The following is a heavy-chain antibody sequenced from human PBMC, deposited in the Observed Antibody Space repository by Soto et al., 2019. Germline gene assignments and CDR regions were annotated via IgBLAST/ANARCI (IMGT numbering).Heavy chain of an antibody. CDR2: INPNGGST. V-gene: IGHV1-46*03. J-gene: IGHJ5*02. CDR1: GYTFTSYY. CDR3: AREGPRYCSGGSCYSSSLFDP. Sequence: ASVKVSCKASGYTFTSYYMHWVRQAPGQGLEWMGIINPNGGSTGYAQKFQGRVTMTRDTSTSTVYMELSSLRSEDTAVYYCAREGPRYCSGGSCYSSSLFDPWGQGTLVTVSS. D-gene: IGHD2-15*01.